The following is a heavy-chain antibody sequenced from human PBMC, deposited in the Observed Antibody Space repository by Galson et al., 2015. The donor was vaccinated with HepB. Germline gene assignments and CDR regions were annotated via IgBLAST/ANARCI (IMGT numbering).Heavy chain of an antibody. Sequence: SVKVSCKASGGTFSSCAISWVRQAPGQGLEWMGGIIPIFGTANYAQKFQGRVTITADESTSTAYMELSSLRSEDTAVYYCARHRRDGYNWGGYGMDVWGQGTTVTVSS. CDR1: GGTFSSCA. D-gene: IGHD5-24*01. J-gene: IGHJ6*02. CDR2: IIPIFGTA. CDR3: ARHRRDGYNWGGYGMDV. V-gene: IGHV1-69*13.